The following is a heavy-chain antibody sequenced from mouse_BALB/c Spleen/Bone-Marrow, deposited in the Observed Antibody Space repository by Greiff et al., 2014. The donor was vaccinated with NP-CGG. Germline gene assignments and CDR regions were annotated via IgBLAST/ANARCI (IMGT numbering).Heavy chain of an antibody. CDR3: ARQGGYDPFAY. V-gene: IGHV5-2*01. CDR1: EFEFPSHD. D-gene: IGHD2-2*01. CDR2: INSGGGSN. Sequence: VQLEESGGGLVQPGESLKLSCESHEFEFPSHDMSWVRKTLEKRLELVAAINSGGGSNYYPDTMDIRFIIDRDNTKKTLYLQMNSLRSEDTALDYCARQGGYDPFAYWGQGTLVTVSA. J-gene: IGHJ3*01.